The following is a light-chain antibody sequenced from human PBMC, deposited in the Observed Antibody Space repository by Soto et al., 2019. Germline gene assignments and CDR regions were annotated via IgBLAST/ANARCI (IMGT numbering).Light chain of an antibody. V-gene: IGKV3-11*01. CDR1: QSVGTY. CDR3: QQRTNWPPLN. CDR2: DAS. J-gene: IGKJ4*01. Sequence: EIVLTQSPATLSLSPGERATLSCRASQSVGTYLAWYQQKPGQAPRLLIYDASNRATGIPARFSGSGSGTDFTLTISGLEPEDFEVYYCQQRTNWPPLNFRGGNKVEIK.